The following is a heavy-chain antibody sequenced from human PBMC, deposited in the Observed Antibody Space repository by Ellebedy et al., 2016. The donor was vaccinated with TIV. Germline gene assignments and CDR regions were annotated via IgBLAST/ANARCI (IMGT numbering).Heavy chain of an antibody. V-gene: IGHV5-51*01. Sequence: PGGSLRLSCKGSGYSFTSYWIGWVRQMPGKGLEWMGIIYPGDSDTRYSPSFQGQVTISADKSISTAYLQWSSLKASDTAMYYCARQPRFLEWSIPYKPEGYFDYWGQGTLVTVSS. CDR1: GYSFTSYW. D-gene: IGHD3-3*01. CDR3: ARQPRFLEWSIPYKPEGYFDY. J-gene: IGHJ4*02. CDR2: IYPGDSDT.